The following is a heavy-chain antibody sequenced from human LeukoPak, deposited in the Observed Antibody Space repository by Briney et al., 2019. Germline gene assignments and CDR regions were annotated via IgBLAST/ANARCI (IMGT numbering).Heavy chain of an antibody. D-gene: IGHD2-15*01. CDR3: ARVAGPIDY. CDR1: GYTFTSYD. CDR2: MNPNSGNT. J-gene: IGHJ4*02. Sequence: ASVKVSCKASGYTFTSYDINWVRQATGQGLEWMGWMNPNSGNTGYAHKFQGRVTMTRNTAISTAYMELTSQRSDDTAVYYCARVAGPIDYWGQGTLVTVSS. V-gene: IGHV1-8*01.